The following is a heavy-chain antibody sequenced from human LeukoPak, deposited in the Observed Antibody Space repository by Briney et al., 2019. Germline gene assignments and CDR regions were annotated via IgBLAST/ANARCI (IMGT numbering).Heavy chain of an antibody. D-gene: IGHD1-26*01. J-gene: IGHJ4*02. CDR1: GFTFSSYA. Sequence: GGSLRLSCAASGFTFSSYAMSWVRQAPGKGLEWVSAISGSGGSTYYADSVKGRFTISRDNSKNTLYLQMNSLRAEDTAVYYCAKGKVGATIVDIDYWGQGTLVTVSS. V-gene: IGHV3-23*01. CDR3: AKGKVGATIVDIDY. CDR2: ISGSGGST.